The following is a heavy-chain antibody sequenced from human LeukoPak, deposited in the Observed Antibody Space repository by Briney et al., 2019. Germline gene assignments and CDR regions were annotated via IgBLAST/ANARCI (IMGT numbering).Heavy chain of an antibody. CDR3: ASGVCSSTSCLIEY. CDR2: ISGSGGST. Sequence: PGGSLRLSCAASGFTFSSYGMSWVRQAPGKGLEWVSAISGSGGSTYYADSVKGRFTISRDNSKNTLYLQMNSLRAEDTAVYYCASGVCSSTSCLIEYWGQGTLVTVSS. CDR1: GFTFSSYG. D-gene: IGHD2-2*01. J-gene: IGHJ4*02. V-gene: IGHV3-23*01.